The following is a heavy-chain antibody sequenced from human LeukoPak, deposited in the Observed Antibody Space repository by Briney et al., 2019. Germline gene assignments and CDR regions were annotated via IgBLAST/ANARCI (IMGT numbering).Heavy chain of an antibody. CDR3: AIQLWLHPYYYGMDL. J-gene: IGHJ6*02. Sequence: SETLSLTGTVSGGSISSYYWSWIRQPPGKGLEWIGYIYYSGSTNYNPSLKSRVTISGDTSKNQFSLKLRSVTVADTAVYYCAIQLWLHPYYYGMDLWGQRPTVTVPS. CDR1: GGSISSYY. V-gene: IGHV4-59*08. CDR2: IYYSGST. D-gene: IGHD5-18*01.